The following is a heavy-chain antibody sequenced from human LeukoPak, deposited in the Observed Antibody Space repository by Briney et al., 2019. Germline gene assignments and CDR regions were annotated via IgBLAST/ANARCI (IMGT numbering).Heavy chain of an antibody. CDR1: GGTFSSYI. D-gene: IGHD1-26*01. J-gene: IGHJ4*02. V-gene: IGHV1-69*13. CDR3: AKLTPVGANDRTLNY. CDR2: IISIFGPA. Sequence: SVKVSCKASGGTFSSYIISWVRQAPGQGLEWMGEIISIFGPANYAQKFQGRVTITADESTSTAYMELSSLRSEDTAVYYCAKLTPVGANDRTLNYWGQGTLVTVSS.